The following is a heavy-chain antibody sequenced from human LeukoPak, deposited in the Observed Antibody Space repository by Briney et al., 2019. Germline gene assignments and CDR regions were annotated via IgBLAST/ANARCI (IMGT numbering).Heavy chain of an antibody. CDR1: GFTSSSYA. Sequence: GGSLRLSCSASGFTSSSYAMHWVRQAPGKGLEYVSSISSNGGRTYYADSVKGRFTISRDNSKNTLYLQMSSLRAEDTAVYYCVKGFDTAMAYFDYWGQGTLVTVSS. V-gene: IGHV3-64D*09. CDR2: ISSNGGRT. CDR3: VKGFDTAMAYFDY. D-gene: IGHD5-18*01. J-gene: IGHJ4*02.